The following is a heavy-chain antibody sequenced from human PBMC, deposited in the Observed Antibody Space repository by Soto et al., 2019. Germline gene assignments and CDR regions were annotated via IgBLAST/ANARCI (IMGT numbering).Heavy chain of an antibody. J-gene: IGHJ4*02. V-gene: IGHV6-1*01. Sequence: SPTLSLTCAISGDSVSSNSAAWNWIRKSPSRGLEWLGRTYYRSKWYNDYAVSVKSRITINPDTSKNQFSLQLNSVTPEDTAVYYCARDRSTIFGLLDYWGQGTLVTVSS. CDR2: TYYRSKWYN. CDR1: GDSVSSNSAA. D-gene: IGHD3-9*01. CDR3: ARDRSTIFGLLDY.